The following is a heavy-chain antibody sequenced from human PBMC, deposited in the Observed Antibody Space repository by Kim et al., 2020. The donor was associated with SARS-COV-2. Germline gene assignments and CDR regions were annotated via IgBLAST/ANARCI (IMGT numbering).Heavy chain of an antibody. D-gene: IGHD3-10*01. J-gene: IGHJ4*02. V-gene: IGHV4-31*03. CDR1: GGSISSGGYY. Sequence: SETLSLTCTVSGGSISSGGYYWSWIRQHPGKGLEWIGYIYYSGSTYYNPSLKSRVTISVDTSKNQFSLKLSSVTAADTAVYYCARGGGQWFGLEGVDYWGQGTLVTVSS. CDR2: IYYSGST. CDR3: ARGGGQWFGLEGVDY.